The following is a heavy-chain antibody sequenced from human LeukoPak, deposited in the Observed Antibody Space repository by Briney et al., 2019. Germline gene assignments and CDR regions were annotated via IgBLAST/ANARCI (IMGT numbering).Heavy chain of an antibody. CDR2: ISWNSGSI. Sequence: GRSLRLSCAASGFTFDDYAMHWVRQAPGKGLEWVSGISWNSGSIGYADSVKGRFTISRDNAKNSLYLQMNSLRAEDMALYYCAKDYGSGSYWDAYFDCWGRGTLVTVSS. D-gene: IGHD3-10*01. CDR1: GFTFDDYA. CDR3: AKDYGSGSYWDAYFDC. V-gene: IGHV3-9*03. J-gene: IGHJ4*02.